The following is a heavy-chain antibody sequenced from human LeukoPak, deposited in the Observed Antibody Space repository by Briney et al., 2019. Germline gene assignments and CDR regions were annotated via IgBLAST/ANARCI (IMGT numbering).Heavy chain of an antibody. D-gene: IGHD3-10*01. CDR1: GFSFSAYE. Sequence: GGSLRLSCAASGFSFSAYEMNWVRQAPGKGLEWVSYISSGAHTTHYAESVKGRFTISRDNAENSLYLQINSLRAEDTAVYYCARDSGGWYFDLWGRGTLVTVSS. J-gene: IGHJ2*01. CDR2: ISSGAHTT. CDR3: ARDSGGWYFDL. V-gene: IGHV3-48*03.